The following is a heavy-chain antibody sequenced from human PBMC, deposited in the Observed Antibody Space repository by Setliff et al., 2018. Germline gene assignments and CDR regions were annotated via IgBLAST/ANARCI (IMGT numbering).Heavy chain of an antibody. Sequence: SETLSLTCTVSGGSISSYYWIWIRQPPGKGLGWIGYIYSSGRTNYNPSLKSRVTLSVDTSNNQFSLKVCSVTAADTAVYYCARAPPNRYSGSYEYFYMDVWGKGTTVTVSS. CDR3: ARAPPNRYSGSYEYFYMDV. V-gene: IGHV4-4*08. CDR1: GGSISSYY. D-gene: IGHD1-26*01. J-gene: IGHJ6*03. CDR2: IYSSGRT.